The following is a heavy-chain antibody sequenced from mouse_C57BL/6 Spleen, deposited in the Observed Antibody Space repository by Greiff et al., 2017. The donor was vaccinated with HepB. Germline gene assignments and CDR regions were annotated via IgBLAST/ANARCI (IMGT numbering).Heavy chain of an antibody. D-gene: IGHD1-1*01. CDR2: IDPEDGET. Sequence: VQLKESGAELVKPGASVKLSCTASGFNIKDYYMHWVKQRTEQGLEWIGRIDPEDGETKYAPKFQGKATITADTSSNTAYLQLSSLTSEDTAVYYCARETVVATGDYAMDYWGQGTSVTVSS. J-gene: IGHJ4*01. CDR1: GFNIKDYY. V-gene: IGHV14-2*01. CDR3: ARETVVATGDYAMDY.